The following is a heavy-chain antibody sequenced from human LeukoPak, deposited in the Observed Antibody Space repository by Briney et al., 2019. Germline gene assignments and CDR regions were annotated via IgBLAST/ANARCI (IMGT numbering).Heavy chain of an antibody. D-gene: IGHD3-3*01. CDR2: IYYNGNT. J-gene: IGHJ5*02. CDR1: GGSISGYY. CDR3: AKQISHYWFDP. Sequence: SETLSLTCTVSGGSISGYYWTWIRQPPGKGLEWIGYIYYNGNTNYNPSLKSRITISVDTSKNQFSLKLRSVTAADTAVYYCAKQISHYWFDPWGQGTLVTVSS. V-gene: IGHV4-59*01.